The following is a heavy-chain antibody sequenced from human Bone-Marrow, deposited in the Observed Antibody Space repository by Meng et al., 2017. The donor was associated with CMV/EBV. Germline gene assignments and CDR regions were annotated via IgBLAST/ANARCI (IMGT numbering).Heavy chain of an antibody. CDR1: GYTFTSYG. Sequence: ASVKVSCKASGYTFTSYGISWVRQAPGQGLEWMGWISAYSGNTNYAQKLQGRVTMTTDTSTSTAYMELRSLRSDDTAVYYCASGGRGTYYDFWSGYSYFDYWGQGTLVTVSS. J-gene: IGHJ4*02. CDR3: ASGGRGTYYDFWSGYSYFDY. V-gene: IGHV1-18*01. CDR2: ISAYSGNT. D-gene: IGHD3-3*01.